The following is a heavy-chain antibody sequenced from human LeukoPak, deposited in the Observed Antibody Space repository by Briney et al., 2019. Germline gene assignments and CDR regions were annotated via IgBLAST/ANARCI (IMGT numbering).Heavy chain of an antibody. CDR3: ARRVGATHYFDY. D-gene: IGHD1-26*01. CDR1: GYTFTGYY. CDR2: INPNSGGA. V-gene: IGHV1-2*02. Sequence: ASVKVSCKASGYTFTGYYMHWVRQAPGQGLEWMGWINPNSGGANYAQKFQGRVTMTRDTSISTAYMELSRLRSDDTAMYYCARRVGATHYFDYWGQGTLVTVSS. J-gene: IGHJ4*02.